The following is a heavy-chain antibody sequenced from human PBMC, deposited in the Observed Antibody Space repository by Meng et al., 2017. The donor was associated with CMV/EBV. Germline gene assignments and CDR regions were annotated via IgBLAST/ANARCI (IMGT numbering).Heavy chain of an antibody. CDR1: GGSFSGYY. V-gene: IGHV4-34*09. Sequence: QVQLQESGPGLVKPSQTLSLTCTVYGGSFSGYYWSWIRQPPGKGLEWIGEINHSGSTNYNPSLKSRVTISVDTSKNQFSLKLSSVTAADTAVYYCARGGNWFDPWGQGTLVTVSS. CDR3: ARGGNWFDP. CDR2: INHSGST. J-gene: IGHJ5*02.